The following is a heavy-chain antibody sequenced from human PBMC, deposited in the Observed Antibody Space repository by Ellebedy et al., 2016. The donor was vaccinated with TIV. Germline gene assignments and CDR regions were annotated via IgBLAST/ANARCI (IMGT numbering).Heavy chain of an antibody. D-gene: IGHD7-27*01. CDR2: ITRSGST. Sequence: SETLSLTXDVSGASFSFYYWSWIRQPPGKGLEWIGEITRSGSTNYNPSLKSRVTISVDTSKTQFSLRLSSVTAADTAVYYCARLRQTGNQGRGYFDHWGQGTLVPVSS. CDR1: GASFSFYY. V-gene: IGHV4-34*01. CDR3: ARLRQTGNQGRGYFDH. J-gene: IGHJ4*02.